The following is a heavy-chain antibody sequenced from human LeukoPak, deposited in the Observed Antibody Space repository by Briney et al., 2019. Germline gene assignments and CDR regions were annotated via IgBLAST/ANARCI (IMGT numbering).Heavy chain of an antibody. CDR2: ISGSGAVT. D-gene: IGHD3-22*01. J-gene: IGHJ4*02. CDR1: GFTLSSYA. CDR3: AKSRYYYYDRGEYYFDY. Sequence: GGSLRLSCAASGFTLSSYAMSWVRQAPGKGLEWVSSISGSGAVTNYADSVKGRFTISRANSKNTLYLQMNSLRVEDTAVFYCAKSRYYYYDRGEYYFDYWGQGVLVTVSS. V-gene: IGHV3-23*01.